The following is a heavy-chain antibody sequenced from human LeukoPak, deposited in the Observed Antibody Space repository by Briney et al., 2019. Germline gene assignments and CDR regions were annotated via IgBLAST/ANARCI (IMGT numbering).Heavy chain of an antibody. CDR3: AREGVVPAAMGYDYYGMDV. D-gene: IGHD2-2*01. CDR1: GFTFSSYE. V-gene: IGHV3-48*03. CDR2: ISSSGSTI. Sequence: GGSLRLSCAASGFTFSSYEMNWVRQAPGKGLEWVSYISSSGSTIYYADSVKGRFTISRDNAKNSLYLQMNSLRAEDTAVYYCAREGVVPAAMGYDYYGMDVWGQGTTVTVSS. J-gene: IGHJ6*02.